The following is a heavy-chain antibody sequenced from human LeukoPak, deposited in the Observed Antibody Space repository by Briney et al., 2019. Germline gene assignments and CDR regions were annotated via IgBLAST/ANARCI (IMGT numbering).Heavy chain of an antibody. CDR2: ISGSGGST. CDR3: ARVGYSSSGNYYNDRGAFDY. CDR1: GFTFSSYA. J-gene: IGHJ4*02. D-gene: IGHD3-10*01. V-gene: IGHV3-23*01. Sequence: GGSLRLSCAASGFTFSSYAMSWVRQAPGKGLEWVSAISGSGGSTYYADSVKGRFTISRDNSKNTLYLQMNSLRAEDTAVYYCARVGYSSSGNYYNDRGAFDYWGQGTLVTVSS.